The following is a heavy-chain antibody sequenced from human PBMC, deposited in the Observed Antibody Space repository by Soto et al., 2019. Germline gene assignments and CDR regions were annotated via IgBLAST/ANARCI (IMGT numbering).Heavy chain of an antibody. J-gene: IGHJ6*03. Sequence: LSLTCTVSGGSISSYYWSWIRQPPGKGLEWIGYIYYSGSTNYNPSLKSRVTISVDTSKNQFSLKLSSVTAADTAVYYCARLGPLGFNYYYYYMDVWGKGTTVTVSS. D-gene: IGHD3-16*01. CDR2: IYYSGST. V-gene: IGHV4-59*01. CDR3: ARLGPLGFNYYYYYMDV. CDR1: GGSISSYY.